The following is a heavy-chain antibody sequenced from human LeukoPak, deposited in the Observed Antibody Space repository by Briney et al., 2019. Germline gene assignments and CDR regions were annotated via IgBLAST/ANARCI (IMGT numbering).Heavy chain of an antibody. J-gene: IGHJ4*02. CDR1: GGSISSSSYY. V-gene: IGHV4-39*01. CDR3: ARSPEGAFDY. Sequence: SETLSLTCTVSGGSISSSSYYWGWIRQPPGTGLEWIGSIYYSGSTYYNPSHKSRVTISVDTSKNQFSLKLSSVTAADTAVYYCARSPEGAFDYWGQGTLVTVSS. D-gene: IGHD3-16*01. CDR2: IYYSGST.